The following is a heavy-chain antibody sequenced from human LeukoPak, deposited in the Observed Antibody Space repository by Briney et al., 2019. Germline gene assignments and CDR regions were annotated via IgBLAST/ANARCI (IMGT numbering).Heavy chain of an antibody. CDR2: IKQDGSEK. V-gene: IGHV3-7*01. J-gene: IGHJ6*02. Sequence: GGSLRLSCAASGFTFSSYWMSWVRQAPGKGLEWVANIKQDGSEKYYVDSVKGRFTISRDNAKNSLYLQMNSLRAEDTAVYYCARGYFDWSPGDYGIDVWGQGTTVTVSS. CDR1: GFTFSSYW. CDR3: ARGYFDWSPGDYGIDV. D-gene: IGHD3-9*01.